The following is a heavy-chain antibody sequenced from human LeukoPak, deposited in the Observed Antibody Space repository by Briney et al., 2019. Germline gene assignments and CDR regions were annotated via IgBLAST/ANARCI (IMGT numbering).Heavy chain of an antibody. CDR3: ARHVVAVGFDY. D-gene: IGHD3-22*01. Sequence: GGSLRLSCAASGFTFSSYAMNWVRQAPGKGLEWVSSITSSSSYIYYADSVKGRFTISRDNAKNSLFLQMNSLRVEDTAVYYCARHVVAVGFDYWGQGTLVTVSS. CDR1: GFTFSSYA. V-gene: IGHV3-21*01. J-gene: IGHJ4*02. CDR2: ITSSSSYI.